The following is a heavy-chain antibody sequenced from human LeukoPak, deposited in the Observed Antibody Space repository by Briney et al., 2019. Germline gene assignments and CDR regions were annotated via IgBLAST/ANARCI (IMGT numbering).Heavy chain of an antibody. V-gene: IGHV3-30*02. J-gene: IGHJ4*02. CDR2: IRGDGTQQ. D-gene: IGHD5-12*01. CDR3: AKDNGGYAFDY. CDR1: GFSFSGYV. Sequence: GGSLRLSCAASGFSFSGYVMHWVRQAPGKGLEWVAFIRGDGTQQYYADSVEGRFIISRDNSKNTVYLQMNSLRAEDTAVYYCAKDNGGYAFDYWGQGTLVTVSS.